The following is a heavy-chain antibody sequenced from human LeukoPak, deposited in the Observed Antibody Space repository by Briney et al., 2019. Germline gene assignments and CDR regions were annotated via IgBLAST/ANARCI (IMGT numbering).Heavy chain of an antibody. J-gene: IGHJ3*02. CDR1: GYTLTELS. CDR3: AIRDLRITMRAFDI. Sequence: ASVKVSCKVSGYTLTELSMHWVRRAPGKGLEWMGGFDPEDGETIYAQKFQGRVTMTEDTSTDTAYMELSSLRSEDTAVYYCAIRDLRITMRAFDIWGQGTMVTVSS. CDR2: FDPEDGET. V-gene: IGHV1-24*01. D-gene: IGHD3-22*01.